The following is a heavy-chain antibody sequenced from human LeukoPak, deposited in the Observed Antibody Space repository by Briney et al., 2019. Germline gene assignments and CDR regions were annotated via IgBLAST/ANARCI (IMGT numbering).Heavy chain of an antibody. V-gene: IGHV3-30*04. J-gene: IGHJ4*02. CDR1: GFTFSSYA. CDR3: ARDFRGLYYGILTGESTFDH. D-gene: IGHD3-9*01. Sequence: GRSLRLSCAASGFTFSSYAMHWVRQAPGKGLEWVAVISYDGSNKYYADSVKGRFTISRDNSKNTLYLQMNSLRAEDTAVYYCARDFRGLYYGILTGESTFDHWGQGTLVTVSS. CDR2: ISYDGSNK.